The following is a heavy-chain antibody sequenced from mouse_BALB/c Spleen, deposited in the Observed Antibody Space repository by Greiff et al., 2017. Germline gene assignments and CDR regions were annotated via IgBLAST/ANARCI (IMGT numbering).Heavy chain of an antibody. CDR3: ARRYGSSSYYFDY. V-gene: IGHV1-7*01. D-gene: IGHD1-1*01. CDR2: INPSTGYT. Sequence: VQLQQSGAELAKPGASVKMSCKASGYTFTSYWMHWVKQRPGQGLEWIGYINPSTGYTEYNQKFKDKATLTADKSSSTAYMQLSSLTSEDSAVYYCARRYGSSSYYFDYWGQGTTLTVSS. J-gene: IGHJ2*01. CDR1: GYTFTSYW.